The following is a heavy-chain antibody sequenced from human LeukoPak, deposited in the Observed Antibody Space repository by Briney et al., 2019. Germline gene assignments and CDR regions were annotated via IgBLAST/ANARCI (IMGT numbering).Heavy chain of an antibody. J-gene: IGHJ4*02. CDR2: IYSGGST. D-gene: IGHD6-13*01. Sequence: PGGSLRLSCAASGFTVSSNYMSWARQTPGKGLEWVSVIYSGGSTYYADSVKGRFTISRDNSKNTLYLQMNSLRAEDTAVYYCASPIDGYSSSWYSIDYWGQGTLVTVSS. CDR1: GFTVSSNY. CDR3: ASPIDGYSSSWYSIDY. V-gene: IGHV3-66*01.